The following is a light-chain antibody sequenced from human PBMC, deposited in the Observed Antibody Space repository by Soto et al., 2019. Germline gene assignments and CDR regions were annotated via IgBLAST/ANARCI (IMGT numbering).Light chain of an antibody. Sequence: QSALTQPASVSGSPGQSITISSTGTSSDVGGYNYVSWYQHYPGEAPRVMIYEVSRRPSGVSNRFSGSKSGNTASLTISGLQAEDEADYSCSSYTGSSTAWLFGGGTQLTVL. V-gene: IGLV2-14*01. CDR3: SSYTGSSTAWL. CDR2: EVS. CDR1: SSDVGGYNY. J-gene: IGLJ3*02.